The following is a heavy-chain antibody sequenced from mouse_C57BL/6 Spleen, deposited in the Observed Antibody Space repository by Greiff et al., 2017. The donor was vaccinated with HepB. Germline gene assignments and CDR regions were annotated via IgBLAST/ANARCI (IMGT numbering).Heavy chain of an antibody. D-gene: IGHD1-3*01. CDR2: ISSGGSYT. Sequence: DVKLVESGGDLVKPGGSLKLSCAASGFTFSSYGMSWVRQTPDKRLEWVATISSGGSYTYYPDSVKGRFTISRDNAKNTLYLQMSSLKSEDTAMYYCARHQSLNYAMDYWGQGTSVTVSS. CDR1: GFTFSSYG. V-gene: IGHV5-6*02. CDR3: ARHQSLNYAMDY. J-gene: IGHJ4*01.